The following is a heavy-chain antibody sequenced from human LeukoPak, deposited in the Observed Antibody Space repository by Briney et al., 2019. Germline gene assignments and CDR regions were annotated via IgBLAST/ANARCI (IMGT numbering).Heavy chain of an antibody. J-gene: IGHJ4*02. CDR3: ARGKDYYYSSGYSPSYDY. Sequence: SETLSLTCTVSGGSISSGSYYWSWIRQPAGKGLEWIGRIYTSGSTNYNPSLKSRVTRSVDTSMNHFALKLSSVTAADTAVYYCARGKDYYYSSGYSPSYDYWGQGTLVSVSS. D-gene: IGHD3-22*01. V-gene: IGHV4-61*02. CDR1: GGSISSGSYY. CDR2: IYTSGST.